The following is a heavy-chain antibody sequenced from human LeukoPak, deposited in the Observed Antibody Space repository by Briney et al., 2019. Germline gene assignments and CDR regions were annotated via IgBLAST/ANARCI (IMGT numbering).Heavy chain of an antibody. CDR3: ARKGLGGELGGFDS. CDR2: IDSSSGYI. J-gene: IGHJ4*02. V-gene: IGHV3-21*04. CDR1: GFTFSSYA. D-gene: IGHD1-7*01. Sequence: GGSLRLPCAASGFTFSSYAMHWVRQAPGKGLEWVSSIDSSSGYIFYADFVKGRFTISRDNAKNSLYLQMNSLRVEDTALYHCARKGLGGELGGFDSWGQGTLVTVSS.